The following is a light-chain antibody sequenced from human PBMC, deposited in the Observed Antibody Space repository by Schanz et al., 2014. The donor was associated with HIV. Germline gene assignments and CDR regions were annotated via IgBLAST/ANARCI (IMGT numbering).Light chain of an antibody. V-gene: IGLV2-14*03. CDR2: GVF. J-gene: IGLJ3*02. CDR1: NNDIGSYTY. Sequence: QSVLTQPASVSGSPGQSITVSCTGSNNDIGSYTYVAWYQQYPGKAPKLVVYGVFDRPSGVSNRFSGSKSGNTASLTISGLQAEDEADYYCSSYTSSSTWVFGGGTKLTVL. CDR3: SSYTSSSTWV.